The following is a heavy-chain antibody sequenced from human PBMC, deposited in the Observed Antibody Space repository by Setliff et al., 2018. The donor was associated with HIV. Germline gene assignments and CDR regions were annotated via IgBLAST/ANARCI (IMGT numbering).Heavy chain of an antibody. J-gene: IGHJ4*02. CDR2: IYTSGST. V-gene: IGHV4-61*02. Sequence: PSETLSLTCTVSGGSISSGGSYWNWIRQPAGKGLEWIGRIYTSGSTNYNPSLKSRVTISIDTSENQFSLKVTSVTAADTAVYYCARGSIGLGSYRNAYYFDFWGQGVLVTVSS. CDR1: GGSISSGGSY. CDR3: ARGSIGLGSYRNAYYFDF. D-gene: IGHD1-26*01.